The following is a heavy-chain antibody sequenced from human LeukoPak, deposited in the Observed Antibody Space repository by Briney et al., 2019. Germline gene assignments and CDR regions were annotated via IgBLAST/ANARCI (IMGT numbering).Heavy chain of an antibody. CDR1: GGSISSSSYY. V-gene: IGHV4-39*01. D-gene: IGHD3-22*01. CDR3: ARRKGGYYSYYFDY. Sequence: SETLSLTCTVSGGSISSSSYYWGWIRQPPGKGLEWIGSIYYSGSTYYNPSLKSRVTISVDTSKNQFSLKLSSVTAADTAVYYCARRKGGYYSYYFDYWGQGTLVTVSS. J-gene: IGHJ4*02. CDR2: IYYSGST.